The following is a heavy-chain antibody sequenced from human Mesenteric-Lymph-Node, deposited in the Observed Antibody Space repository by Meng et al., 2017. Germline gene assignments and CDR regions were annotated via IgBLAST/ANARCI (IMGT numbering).Heavy chain of an antibody. CDR2: ISSSSYI. J-gene: IGHJ4*02. CDR3: ARDVAAGTWLVHTIDY. D-gene: IGHD6-13*01. CDR1: GFTFSSYS. Sequence: GGSLRLSCAASGFTFSSYSMNWVRQAPGKGLEWVSSISSSSYIYYADSVKGRFTISRDSAKNSLYLQMNSLRAEDTAVYYCARDVAAGTWLVHTIDYWGQGTLVTVSS. V-gene: IGHV3-21*01.